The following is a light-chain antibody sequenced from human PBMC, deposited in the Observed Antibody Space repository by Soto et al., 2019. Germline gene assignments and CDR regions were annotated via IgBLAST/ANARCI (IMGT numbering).Light chain of an antibody. CDR2: DVS. CDR3: SSYGASSTL. J-gene: IGLJ2*01. V-gene: IGLV2-14*03. CDR1: SSDIGLYNY. Sequence: QSALTQPASVSGSPGQSITISCTGSSSDIGLYNYVSWYQQHPGKAPKLLIYDVSYRPSGISDRFSGSKSGNTASLTISGLLPEDEADYYCSSYGASSTLFGGGTKLTVL.